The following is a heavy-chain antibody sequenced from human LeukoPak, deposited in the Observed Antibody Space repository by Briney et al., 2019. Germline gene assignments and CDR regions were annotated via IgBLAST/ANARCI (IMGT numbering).Heavy chain of an antibody. V-gene: IGHV1-46*01. CDR3: ARPLICAFDNCGYWLDP. D-gene: IGHD1-20*01. CDR1: GYTFTKYL. Sequence: GASVKVSCKTSGYTFTKYLIHWVRQAPGQGLEWVGTINPNGDATNYAPRLQGRLTLTQDTSTSTVYMELRGLTPDDTAVYYCARPLICAFDNCGYWLDPWGPGTLVTASS. CDR2: INPNGDAT. J-gene: IGHJ5*02.